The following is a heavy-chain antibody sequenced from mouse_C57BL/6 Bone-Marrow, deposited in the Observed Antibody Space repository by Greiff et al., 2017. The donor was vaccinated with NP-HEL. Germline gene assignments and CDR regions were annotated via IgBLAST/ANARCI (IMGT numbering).Heavy chain of an antibody. V-gene: IGHV3-6*01. Sequence: VQLQQSGPGLVKPSQSLSLTCSVTGYSITSGYYWNWIRQFPGNKLEWMGYISYDGSNNYNPSLKNRISITRDTSKNQFFLKLNSVTTEDTATYYCARGGYDYDDWYFDVWGTGTTVTVSS. CDR3: ARGGYDYDDWYFDV. CDR2: ISYDGSN. D-gene: IGHD2-4*01. CDR1: GYSITSGYY. J-gene: IGHJ1*03.